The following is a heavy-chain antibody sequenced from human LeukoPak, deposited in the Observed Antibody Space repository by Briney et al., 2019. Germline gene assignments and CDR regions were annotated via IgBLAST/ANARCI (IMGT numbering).Heavy chain of an antibody. CDR1: GFTFSSYG. CDR3: AKEAHSGSYFDY. Sequence: PGGSLRLSCAASGFTFSSYGMHWVRQAPGKGLEWVAVVWYDGSNKYYADSVKGRFTISRDTSKNTLYLQMNSLRAEDTAVYYCAKEAHSGSYFDYWGQGTLVTVSS. V-gene: IGHV3-33*06. J-gene: IGHJ4*02. D-gene: IGHD3-22*01. CDR2: VWYDGSNK.